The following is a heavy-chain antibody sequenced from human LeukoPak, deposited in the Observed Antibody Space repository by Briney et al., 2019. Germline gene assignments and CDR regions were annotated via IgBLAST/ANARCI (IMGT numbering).Heavy chain of an antibody. J-gene: IGHJ4*02. Sequence: PSETLSLTCTVSGGSINSYYWSWIRQPPGKGLEWIGYIYYIGSTNYNPSLKSRVTISIDTSKSQFSLKLSSVTAADTAVYYCVRHYGSGSYYFWGQGTLVTVSS. CDR3: VRHYGSGSYYF. CDR2: IYYIGST. D-gene: IGHD3-10*01. V-gene: IGHV4-59*08. CDR1: GGSINSYY.